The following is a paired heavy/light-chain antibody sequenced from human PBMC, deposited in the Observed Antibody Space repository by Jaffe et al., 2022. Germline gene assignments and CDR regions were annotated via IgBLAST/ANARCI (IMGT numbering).Heavy chain of an antibody. J-gene: IGHJ4*02. V-gene: IGHV3-30*02. CDR2: IRYDGSNK. D-gene: IGHD3-3*01. CDR1: GFTFSSYG. Sequence: QVQLVESGGGVVQPGGSLRLSCAASGFTFSSYGMHWVRQAPGKGLEWVAFIRYDGSNKYYADSVKGRFTISRDNSKNTLYLQMNSLRAEDTAVYYCAKGQDIPIFGVVNFPWYYWGQGTLVTVSS. CDR3: AKGQDIPIFGVVNFPWYY.
Light chain of an antibody. J-gene: IGKJ5*01. CDR1: QSVSSN. CDR2: GAS. Sequence: EIVMTQSPATLSVSPGERATLSCRASQSVSSNLAWYQQKPGQAPRLLIYGASIRATGIPARFSGSGSGTEFTLTISILQSEDFAVYYCQQYNNWPPITFGQGTRLEIK. CDR3: QQYNNWPPIT. V-gene: IGKV3D-15*03.